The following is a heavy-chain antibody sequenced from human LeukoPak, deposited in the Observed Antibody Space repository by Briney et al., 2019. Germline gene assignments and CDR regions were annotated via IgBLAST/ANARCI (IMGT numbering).Heavy chain of an antibody. D-gene: IGHD2-2*01. Sequence: ASVKVSCKASGYTFTGYYMHWVRQAPGQGLEWMEWINPNSGGTNYAQKFQGRVTMTRDTSISTAYMELSRLRSDDTAVYYCARNYKSSTNAAPDYWGQGTLVTVSS. CDR3: ARNYKSSTNAAPDY. CDR1: GYTFTGYY. V-gene: IGHV1-2*02. J-gene: IGHJ4*02. CDR2: INPNSGGT.